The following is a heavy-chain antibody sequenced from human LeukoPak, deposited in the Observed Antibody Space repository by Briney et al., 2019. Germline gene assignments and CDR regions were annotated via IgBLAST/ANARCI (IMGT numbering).Heavy chain of an antibody. J-gene: IGHJ5*02. CDR3: ARDGTYCGDDCYSGWGGWFGP. Sequence: GSLRLSFAASGFRFNYYGMHWVRPAPGKGLAHVSAIIKNGGSTYYANSLKGRFTISRDNSKNTLYLQKGSLTSEDTAVYYCARDGTYCGDDCYSGWGGWFGPWGQGTLVTVS. CDR1: GFRFNYYG. V-gene: IGHV3-64*01. D-gene: IGHD2-21*02. CDR2: IIKNGGST.